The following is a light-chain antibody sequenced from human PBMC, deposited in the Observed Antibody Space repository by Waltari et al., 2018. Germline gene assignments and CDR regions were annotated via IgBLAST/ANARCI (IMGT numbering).Light chain of an antibody. CDR2: TNN. CDR3: AAWDDSLNGWV. V-gene: IGLV1-44*01. J-gene: IGLJ3*02. CDR1: SPNIGSNT. Sequence: QSVLTQSPSASGTPGQRVTISCSGSSPNIGSNTVNWYKQVPGTAPKLLISTNNQRPSGVPDRFSGSKSGTSASLAISGFQSEDEADYFCAAWDDSLNGWVFGGGTKLSVL.